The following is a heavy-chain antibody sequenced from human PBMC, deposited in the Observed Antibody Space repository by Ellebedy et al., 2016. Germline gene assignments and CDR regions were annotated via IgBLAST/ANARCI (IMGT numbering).Heavy chain of an antibody. V-gene: IGHV3-23*01. CDR2: ITGDTGTT. CDR3: VKGASSGSWVTMEY. Sequence: GESLKISCAASGFTVSNKYMGWVRQAAGEGLEWVSAITGDTGTTYYADSVKGRFTISRDNSRNTLYLQMNSLRVEDTALYYCVKGASSGSWVTMEYWGQGALVTVSS. D-gene: IGHD6-13*01. CDR1: GFTVSNKY. J-gene: IGHJ4*02.